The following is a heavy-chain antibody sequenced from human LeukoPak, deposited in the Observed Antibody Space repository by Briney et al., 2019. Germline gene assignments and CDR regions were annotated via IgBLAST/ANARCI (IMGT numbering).Heavy chain of an antibody. Sequence: ASVKVSCKASGYTFTSYGISWVRQAPGQGPEWMGWISAYNGNTNYAQKLQGRVTMTTDTSTSTAYMELRSLGSDDTAVYYCARHSSGYYYPEAWGQGTLVTVSS. CDR2: ISAYNGNT. D-gene: IGHD3-22*01. CDR3: ARHSSGYYYPEA. V-gene: IGHV1-18*01. CDR1: GYTFTSYG. J-gene: IGHJ5*02.